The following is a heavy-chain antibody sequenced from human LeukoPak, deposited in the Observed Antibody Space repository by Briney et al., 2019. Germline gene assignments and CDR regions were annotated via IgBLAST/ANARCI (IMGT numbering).Heavy chain of an antibody. CDR3: ARLTYDILTGWVWFDP. V-gene: IGHV4-39*01. Sequence: SETLSLTCTVSGGSISSSSYYWGWIRQPPGKGLEWIGSIYYSGSAYYNPSLKSRVTISVDTSKNQFSLKLSSVTPEDTAVYYCARLTYDILTGWVWFDPWGQGTLVTVSS. CDR1: GGSISSSSYY. J-gene: IGHJ5*02. CDR2: IYYSGSA. D-gene: IGHD3-9*01.